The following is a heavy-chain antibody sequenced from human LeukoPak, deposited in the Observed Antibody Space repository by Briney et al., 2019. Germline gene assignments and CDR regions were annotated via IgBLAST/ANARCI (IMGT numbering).Heavy chain of an antibody. Sequence: SETLSLTCTVSGGSISSSSYYWGWIRQPPGKGLEWIGSIYYSGSTYYNPSLKSRVTIYVDTSKNQFSLKLSSVTAADTAVYYCARHRHPLGEWLLPYDYWGQGTLVIVSS. CDR1: GGSISSSSYY. CDR2: IYYSGST. CDR3: ARHRHPLGEWLLPYDY. D-gene: IGHD3-3*01. V-gene: IGHV4-39*01. J-gene: IGHJ4*02.